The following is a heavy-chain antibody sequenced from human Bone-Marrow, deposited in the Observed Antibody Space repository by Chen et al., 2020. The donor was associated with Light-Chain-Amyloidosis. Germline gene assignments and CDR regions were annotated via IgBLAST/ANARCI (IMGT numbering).Heavy chain of an antibody. Sequence: SWGTFPNYWIGWVRQMPGKGLEWMGVIYPDDSDARYSPSFEGQVTISADKSITTAYLQWRSLKASDTAMYYCARRRDGYNFDYWGQGTLVTVSS. V-gene: IGHV5-51*01. CDR1: WGTFPNYW. J-gene: IGHJ4*02. CDR2: IYPDDSDA. CDR3: ARRRDGYNFDY. D-gene: IGHD5-12*01.